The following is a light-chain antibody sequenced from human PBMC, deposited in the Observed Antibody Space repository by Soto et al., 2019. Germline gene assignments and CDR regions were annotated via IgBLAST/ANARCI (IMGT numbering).Light chain of an antibody. CDR3: QSYDSSLSRV. Sequence: QSVLTQPPSVYGAPGQIITISCTGSSSNIGAGYDVHWYQQLPGTAPKLLIYGNNNRPSGVPDRFSGSKSGSSASLAITGLQAEDEADYYCQSYDSSLSRVFGTGTKVTVL. CDR2: GNN. J-gene: IGLJ1*01. V-gene: IGLV1-40*01. CDR1: SSNIGAGYD.